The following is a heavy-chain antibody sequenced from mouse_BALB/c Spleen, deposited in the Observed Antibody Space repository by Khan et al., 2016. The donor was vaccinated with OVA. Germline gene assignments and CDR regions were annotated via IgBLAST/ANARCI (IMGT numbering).Heavy chain of an antibody. CDR1: GYSFVNYW. J-gene: IGHJ2*01. CDR3: TSLGNSDGRTFDY. CDR2: INPSTDYT. Sequence: QVQLQQSGAELAKPGASVKMSCKASGYSFVNYWIHWVKQRPGQGLEWIGYINPSTDYTEYNQKFKETATLTADKSSSTAYMQLSSLTSEDSAVYHCTSLGNSDGRTFDYWGQGTPLTVSS. V-gene: IGHV1-7*01. D-gene: IGHD1-1*01.